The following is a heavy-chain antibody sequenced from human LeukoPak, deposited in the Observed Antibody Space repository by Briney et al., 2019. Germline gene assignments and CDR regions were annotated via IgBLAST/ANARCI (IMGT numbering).Heavy chain of an antibody. CDR1: GFTFSNAW. V-gene: IGHV3-15*01. J-gene: IGHJ4*02. D-gene: IGHD6-19*01. CDR3: TTDRGIAVAGCGY. Sequence: GGSLRLSCAASGFTFSNAWMSWVRQAPGKGREWVGRIKSKTDGGTTDYAAPVKGRFTISRDDSKNTLYLQMNSLKTEDTAVYYCTTDRGIAVAGCGYWGQGTLVTVSS. CDR2: IKSKTDGGTT.